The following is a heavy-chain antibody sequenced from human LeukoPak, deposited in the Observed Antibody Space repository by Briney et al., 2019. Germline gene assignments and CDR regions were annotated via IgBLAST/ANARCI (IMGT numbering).Heavy chain of an antibody. CDR3: ARRLQGDDAFDI. J-gene: IGHJ3*02. CDR2: IYYTGIT. V-gene: IGHV4-28*06. Sequence: PSDTLSLTCAVSGYSINRTNWWGWVLQPPGKGLEWIGNIYYTGITKYNPSLKSRVIMSIDKSKNQFSLTVNSVTALDTAVYYCARRLQGDDAFDIWGQGTMVTVSS. CDR1: GYSINRTNW. D-gene: IGHD4-11*01.